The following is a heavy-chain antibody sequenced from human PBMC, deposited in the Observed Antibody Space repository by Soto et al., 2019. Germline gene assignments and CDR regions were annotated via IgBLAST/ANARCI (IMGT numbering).Heavy chain of an antibody. CDR3: ARGGYSYGSDY. CDR1: GGSVSSGSYY. CDR2: IYYSGST. J-gene: IGHJ4*02. Sequence: SETLSLTCTVSGGSVSSGSYYWSWIRQPPGKGLEWIGYIYYSGSTNYNPSLKSRVTISVDTSKNQFSLKLSSVTAADTAVYYCARGGYSYGSDYWGQGTLVTVSS. D-gene: IGHD5-18*01. V-gene: IGHV4-61*01.